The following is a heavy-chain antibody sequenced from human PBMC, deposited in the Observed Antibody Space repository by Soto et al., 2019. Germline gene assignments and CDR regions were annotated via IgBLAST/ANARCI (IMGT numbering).Heavy chain of an antibody. J-gene: IGHJ4*02. CDR3: ARDTPIFSFGYQRGNYFDY. CDR1: ELTFSNYT. D-gene: IGHD3-9*01. V-gene: IGHV3-23*01. Sequence: QPGGSLRLSCAASELTFSNYTMSWVRQAPGKGLEWVSAISYGGGTTYYADSVKGRFTISRDNSKNTLYLQMNSLRAEDTAVYYCARDTPIFSFGYQRGNYFDYWGQGALVTVPQ. CDR2: ISYGGGTT.